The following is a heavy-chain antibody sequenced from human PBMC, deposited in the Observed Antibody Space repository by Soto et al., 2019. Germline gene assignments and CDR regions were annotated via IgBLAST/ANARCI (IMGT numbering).Heavy chain of an antibody. CDR3: ARQQSQAITIFGVAPSIFDY. Sequence: SETLSLTCTVSGGSISSSSYYWGWIRQPPGKGLEWIGSIYYSGSTYYNPSLKSRVTISVDTSKNQFSLKLSSVTAADTAVYYCARQQSQAITIFGVAPSIFDYWGQGTLVTVSS. CDR1: GGSISSSSYY. J-gene: IGHJ4*02. CDR2: IYYSGST. D-gene: IGHD3-3*01. V-gene: IGHV4-39*01.